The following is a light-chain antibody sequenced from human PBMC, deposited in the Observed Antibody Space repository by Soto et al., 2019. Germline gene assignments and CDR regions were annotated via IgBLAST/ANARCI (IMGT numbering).Light chain of an antibody. J-gene: IGLJ2*01. V-gene: IGLV3-21*02. CDR2: DDT. CDR3: QVWDTSSAVV. Sequence: SYELTQPPSVSVAPGQTASITCGGNDIGTKGVHWYQQKSGQAPVVVVYDDTDRPSGIPERFSGSNSGNTATLGISRVEAGDEAEYYCQVWDTSSAVVFGGGTKLTVL. CDR1: DIGTKG.